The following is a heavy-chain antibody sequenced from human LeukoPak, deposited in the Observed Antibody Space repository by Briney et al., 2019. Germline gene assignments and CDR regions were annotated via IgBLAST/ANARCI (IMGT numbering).Heavy chain of an antibody. V-gene: IGHV4-59*01. Sequence: SETLSLTCTVSGGSISSYYWSWIRQPPGKGLEWIGYIYYSGSTNYNPSLKSRVTISVDTSKNQFPLKLSSVTAADTAVYYCARDSPYRGDPWYFDLWGRGTLVTVSS. CDR1: GGSISSYY. J-gene: IGHJ2*01. CDR2: IYYSGST. D-gene: IGHD2-21*01. CDR3: ARDSPYRGDPWYFDL.